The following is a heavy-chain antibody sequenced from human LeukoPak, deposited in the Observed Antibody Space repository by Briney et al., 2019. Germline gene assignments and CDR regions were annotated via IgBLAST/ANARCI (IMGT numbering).Heavy chain of an antibody. Sequence: SETLSLSCAVYGGSFSGYYWSWVRQPPGKGLEWIGEINHSGSTNYNPSLKSRVTISVDTSKNQFSLKLSSVTAADTAVYYCALSVPSSGWRTSFDYWGQGTLVTASS. J-gene: IGHJ4*02. CDR3: ALSVPSSGWRTSFDY. CDR2: INHSGST. CDR1: GGSFSGYY. D-gene: IGHD6-19*01. V-gene: IGHV4-34*01.